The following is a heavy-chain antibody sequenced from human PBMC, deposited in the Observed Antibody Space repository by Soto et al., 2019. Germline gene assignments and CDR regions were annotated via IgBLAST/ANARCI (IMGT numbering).Heavy chain of an antibody. J-gene: IGHJ5*02. V-gene: IGHV5-51*01. CDR1: GYSFTSYW. CDR2: IYPGDSDT. CDR3: ARGVPLMTTPDWFDP. D-gene: IGHD4-17*01. Sequence: PGESLKISCKGSGYSFTSYWIGWVRQMPGKGLEWMGIIYPGDSDTRYSPSFQGQVTISADKSISTAYLQWSSLKASDTAMYYCARGVPLMTTPDWFDPWGQGTLVTVSS.